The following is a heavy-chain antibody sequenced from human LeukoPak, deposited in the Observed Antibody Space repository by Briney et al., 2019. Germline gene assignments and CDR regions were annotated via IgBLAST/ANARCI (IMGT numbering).Heavy chain of an antibody. CDR1: GFTFSSYE. CDR2: ISSSGSTI. D-gene: IGHD2-15*01. V-gene: IGHV3-48*03. J-gene: IGHJ4*02. Sequence: GGSLRLSCAASGFTFSSYEMNWVRQAPGKGLEGVSYISSSGSTIYYADSVKGRFTISRDNAKNSLYLQMNSLRAEDTAVYYCARDSGGSQYHAFDYWGQGTLVTVSS. CDR3: ARDSGGSQYHAFDY.